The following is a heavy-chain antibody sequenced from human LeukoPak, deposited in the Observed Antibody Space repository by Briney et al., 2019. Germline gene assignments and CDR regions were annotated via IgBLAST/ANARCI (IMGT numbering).Heavy chain of an antibody. V-gene: IGHV1-8*01. Sequence: ASVKVSCKASGYTFTSYDINWVRQATGQGLEWMGWMNPNSGNTGYAQKFQGRVIMTRNTSISTAYMELSSLRSEDTAVYYCARGPFYDILTGYWGDYYYYGMDVWGQGTTVTVSS. J-gene: IGHJ6*02. CDR1: GYTFTSYD. CDR2: MNPNSGNT. D-gene: IGHD3-9*01. CDR3: ARGPFYDILTGYWGDYYYYGMDV.